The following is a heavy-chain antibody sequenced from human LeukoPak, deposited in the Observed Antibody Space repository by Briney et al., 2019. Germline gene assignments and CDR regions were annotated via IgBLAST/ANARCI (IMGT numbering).Heavy chain of an antibody. CDR3: ARDNSGYDFFDY. V-gene: IGHV3-9*01. CDR2: ISWNSGSI. Sequence: GGSLRLSCAASGFTFDDYAMHWVRQAPGKGLEWVSGISWNSGSIGYADSVKGRFTISRDNAKNSLYLQMNSLRAEDTAVYYCARDNSGYDFFDYWGQGTLVTVSS. CDR1: GFTFDDYA. J-gene: IGHJ4*02. D-gene: IGHD5-12*01.